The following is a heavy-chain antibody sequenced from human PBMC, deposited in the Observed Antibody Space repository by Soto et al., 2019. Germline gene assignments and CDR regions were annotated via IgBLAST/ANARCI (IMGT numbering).Heavy chain of an antibody. CDR2: IKSETDGGTA. D-gene: IGHD3-9*01. V-gene: IGHV3-15*01. Sequence: GGSLRLSCAASGFNLSHPWMTWVRQAAGKGLEWVGRIKSETDGGTADYAAPVKGRITISRDDSKNTVYLQMNILKTEDTAVYYCTTGIYYDLLTGYHDVAYWGQGTLVTVSS. CDR1: GFNLSHPW. CDR3: TTGIYYDLLTGYHDVAY. J-gene: IGHJ4*02.